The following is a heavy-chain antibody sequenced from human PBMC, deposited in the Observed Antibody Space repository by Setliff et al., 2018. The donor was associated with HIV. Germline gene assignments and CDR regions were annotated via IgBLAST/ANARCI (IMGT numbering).Heavy chain of an antibody. CDR2: FYYSGSN. Sequence: SETLSLTCTVSGGSISSSSYYWGWIRQPPGQGLEWIGNFYYSGSNYYNPYLKSRVTMSADTSQNLFSLNLTSVPAADTAVYYCARGGTMVRGVDYWGQGTLVTVSS. CDR3: ARGGTMVRGVDY. J-gene: IGHJ4*02. V-gene: IGHV4-39*01. D-gene: IGHD3-10*01. CDR1: GGSISSSSYY.